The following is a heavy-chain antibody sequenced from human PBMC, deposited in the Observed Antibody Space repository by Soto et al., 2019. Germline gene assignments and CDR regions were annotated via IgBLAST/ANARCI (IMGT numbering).Heavy chain of an antibody. CDR3: ARRYCSGGGCFNVGY. D-gene: IGHD2-15*01. Sequence: ASVKVSCKASGYTVTAYYMHWVRQAPGQGLEWMGWLNPNSGGTTYAQKFEGRVTMTGDTSIDTAYMELSRLRSDDTAVYYCARRYCSGGGCFNVGYWGQGTQVTVSS. CDR2: LNPNSGGT. J-gene: IGHJ4*02. V-gene: IGHV1-2*02. CDR1: GYTVTAYY.